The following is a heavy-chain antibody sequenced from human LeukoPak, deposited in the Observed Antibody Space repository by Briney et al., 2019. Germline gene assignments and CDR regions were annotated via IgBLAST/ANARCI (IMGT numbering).Heavy chain of an antibody. Sequence: GGSLRLSCAASGFTFSSYGMHWVRQAPGKGLEWVAFIRYDGSNKYYADSVKGRFTISRDNSKNTLYLQMNSLRAEETAVYYCAKDLRGSETAGIDYWGQGTLVTVSS. CDR2: IRYDGSNK. CDR1: GFTFSSYG. D-gene: IGHD3-10*01. V-gene: IGHV3-30*02. CDR3: AKDLRGSETAGIDY. J-gene: IGHJ4*02.